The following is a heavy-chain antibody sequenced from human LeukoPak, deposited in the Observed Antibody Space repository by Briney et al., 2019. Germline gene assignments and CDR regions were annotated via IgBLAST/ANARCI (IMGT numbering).Heavy chain of an antibody. CDR2: ISWNSGSI. CDR3: ARGIAARQGY. J-gene: IGHJ4*02. V-gene: IGHV3-9*01. D-gene: IGHD6-6*01. Sequence: GRSLRLSCAASGFTFDDYAMHWVRQAPGKGLEWVSGISWNSGSIGYADSVKGRFTISRDNAKNSLYLQMNSLRAEDTAVYYCARGIAARQGYWGQGTLVTVSS. CDR1: GFTFDDYA.